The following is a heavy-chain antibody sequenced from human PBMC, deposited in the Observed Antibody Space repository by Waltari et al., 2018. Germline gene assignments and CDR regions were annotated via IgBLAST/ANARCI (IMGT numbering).Heavy chain of an antibody. CDR1: GGSIRRSSYF. J-gene: IGHJ6*02. Sequence: QLQLQESGPGLVKPSETLSLSCTLSGGSIRRSSYFWGWNRPPPGQGLARHGRMYYRWSTYYNPSLKSRVTISVDTSKNQFSMKLSSVTAAETAVYYCARDETVPNPPRWVSYYYYGMDVWGQGTTVTVSS. CDR2: MYYRWST. CDR3: ARDETVPNPPRWVSYYYYGMDV. V-gene: IGHV4-39*07. D-gene: IGHD4-17*01.